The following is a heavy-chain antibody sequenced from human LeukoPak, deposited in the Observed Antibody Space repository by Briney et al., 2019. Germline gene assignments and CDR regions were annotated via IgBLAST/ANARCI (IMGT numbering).Heavy chain of an antibody. D-gene: IGHD2-2*02. V-gene: IGHV4-4*07. CDR3: ARVSRYCSSTSCYTTSYYYYYMDV. Sequence: SETLSLTCTVSGGSISSYYWSWIRQPAGKGLEWIGRIYTSGSTNYNPSLKSRVTMSVDTSKNQFSLKLSSVTAADTAVYYCARVSRYCSSTSCYTTSYYYYYMDVWGKGTTVTVSS. CDR2: IYTSGST. J-gene: IGHJ6*03. CDR1: GGSISSYY.